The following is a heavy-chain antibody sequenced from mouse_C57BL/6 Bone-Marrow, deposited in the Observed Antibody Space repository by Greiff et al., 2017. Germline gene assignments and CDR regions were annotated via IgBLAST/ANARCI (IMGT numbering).Heavy chain of an antibody. J-gene: IGHJ4*01. Sequence: EVKLQESGPELVKPGASVKISCKASGYSFTGYYMNWVKQSPEKSLEWIGEINPSTGGTTYNQKFKAKATLTVDKSSSTAYMQLKSLTSEDSAVYYCARERVLYYGRDAMDYWGQGTSVTVSS. CDR3: ARERVLYYGRDAMDY. V-gene: IGHV1-42*01. CDR2: INPSTGGT. CDR1: GYSFTGYY. D-gene: IGHD1-1*01.